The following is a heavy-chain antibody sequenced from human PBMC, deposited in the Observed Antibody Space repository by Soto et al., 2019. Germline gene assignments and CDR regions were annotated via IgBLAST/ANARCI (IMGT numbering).Heavy chain of an antibody. CDR1: GYTFTDYW. CDR2: IFPSYSEI. V-gene: IGHV5-51*01. CDR3: AXAFFPGYCTDGVCYSYDY. J-gene: IGHJ4*01. Sequence: GESLKISCQISGYTFTDYWISWVRQMPVKGLELMGIIFPSYSEIRYSPSFRGHVTISSDTSISTAYLQLSSVEASDTAIYYCAXAFFPGYCTDGVCYSYDYWGHGTLVTVSS. D-gene: IGHD2-8*01.